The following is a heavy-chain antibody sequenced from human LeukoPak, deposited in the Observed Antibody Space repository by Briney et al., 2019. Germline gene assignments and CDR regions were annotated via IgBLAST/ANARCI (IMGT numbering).Heavy chain of an antibody. V-gene: IGHV2-70*01. CDR3: ARIPEMYYYDSSGYYTYYYYYGMDV. J-gene: IGHJ6*02. CDR1: GFSLSTSGMC. D-gene: IGHD3-22*01. CDR2: IDWGDDK. Sequence: ESGPTLVNPTQTLTLTCTFSGFSLSTSGMCVSWIRQPPGKALEWLALIDWGDDKYYSTSLKTRLTISKDTSKNQVVLTMTNMDPVDTATYYCARIPEMYYYDSSGYYTYYYYYGMDVWGQGTTVTVSS.